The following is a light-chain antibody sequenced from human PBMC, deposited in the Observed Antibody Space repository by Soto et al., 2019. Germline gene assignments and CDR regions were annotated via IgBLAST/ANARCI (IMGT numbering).Light chain of an antibody. Sequence: EIVMTQSPATLSVSPGERATLSCRASQSITSNLAWYQQKPGQAPRLLIYGASTRATGIPARFSGSGSGTEFTLTISSLQSEDFAVYYCQQYINGLYTFGQGTKLEIK. V-gene: IGKV3-15*01. CDR3: QQYINGLYT. J-gene: IGKJ2*01. CDR2: GAS. CDR1: QSITSN.